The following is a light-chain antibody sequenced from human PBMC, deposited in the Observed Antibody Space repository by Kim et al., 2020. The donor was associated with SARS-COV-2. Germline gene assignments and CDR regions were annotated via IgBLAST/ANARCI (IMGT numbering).Light chain of an antibody. CDR2: EAS. CDR1: QSVSSSY. CDR3: QQYGTSRYT. V-gene: IGKV3-20*01. J-gene: IGKJ2*01. Sequence: VLTQSPGTLSLSPGGRATLSCTASQSVSSSYLGWYQQRPGQGPRLLIYEASIRATGIPDRFSGSASGRTFTLTISRLDPEDFSVYYCQQYGTSRYTFGQGTKLEF.